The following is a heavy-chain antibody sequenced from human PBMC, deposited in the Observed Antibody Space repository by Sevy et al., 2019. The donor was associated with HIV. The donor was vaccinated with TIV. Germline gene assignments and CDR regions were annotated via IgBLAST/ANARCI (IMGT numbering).Heavy chain of an antibody. CDR1: GFTFSSYS. V-gene: IGHV3-48*02. CDR2: ISSSSSTI. CDR3: ARGGPKYYDFWSGYPPFDY. D-gene: IGHD3-3*01. Sequence: GGSLRLSCAASGFTFSSYSMNWVRQAPGKGLEWVSYISSSSSTIYYADSVKGRFTISSDNAKNSLYLQMNSLRDEDTAVYYCARGGPKYYDFWSGYPPFDYWGQGTLVTVSS. J-gene: IGHJ4*02.